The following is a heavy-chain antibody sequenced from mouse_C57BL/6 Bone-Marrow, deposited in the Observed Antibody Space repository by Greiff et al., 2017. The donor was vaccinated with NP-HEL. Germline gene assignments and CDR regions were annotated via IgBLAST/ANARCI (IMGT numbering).Heavy chain of an antibody. CDR3: ARRDYYGHWYFDV. D-gene: IGHD1-1*01. Sequence: VKLQESGPELVKPGASVKISCKASGYAFSSSWMNWVKQRPGKGLEWIGRIYPGDGDTNYNGKFKGKATLTADKSSSTAYMQLSSLTSEDSAVYFCARRDYYGHWYFDVWGTGTTVTVSS. J-gene: IGHJ1*03. CDR1: GYAFSSSW. V-gene: IGHV1-82*01. CDR2: IYPGDGDT.